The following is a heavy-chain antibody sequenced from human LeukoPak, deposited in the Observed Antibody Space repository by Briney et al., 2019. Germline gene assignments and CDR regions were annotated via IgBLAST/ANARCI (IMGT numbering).Heavy chain of an antibody. Sequence: PSETLSLTCTASGGSISSYYWSWIRQPPGKGLEWIGYIYYSGSTNYNPSLKSRVTISVDTSKTQFSLKLSSVTAADTAVYYCARSSYYYGADAFDIWGQGTMVTVSS. CDR1: GGSISSYY. J-gene: IGHJ3*02. D-gene: IGHD3-10*01. CDR3: ARSSYYYGADAFDI. CDR2: IYYSGST. V-gene: IGHV4-59*01.